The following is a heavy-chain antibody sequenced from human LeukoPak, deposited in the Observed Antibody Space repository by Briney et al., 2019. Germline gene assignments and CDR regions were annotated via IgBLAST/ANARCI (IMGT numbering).Heavy chain of an antibody. Sequence: PGGSLRLSCAASGFTFSDYYMSWVRQAPGKGLEWVSGINWNGGSTGYADSVKGRFTISRDNAKNSLYLQMNSLRAEDTALYYCARDPEYCSGGSCYRYNWFDPWGQGTLVTVSS. D-gene: IGHD2-15*01. CDR3: ARDPEYCSGGSCYRYNWFDP. J-gene: IGHJ5*02. CDR1: GFTFSDYY. V-gene: IGHV3-20*04. CDR2: INWNGGST.